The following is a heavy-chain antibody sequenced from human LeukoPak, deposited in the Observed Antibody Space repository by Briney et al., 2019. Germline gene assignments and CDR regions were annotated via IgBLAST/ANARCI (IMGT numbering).Heavy chain of an antibody. CDR3: AKDYGDSNGWYDYFDY. V-gene: IGHV3-23*01. CDR1: GFTFSSYA. D-gene: IGHD6-19*01. Sequence: PGGSLRLSCAASGFTFSSYAMSWVRQAPGKGLEWVSAISGSGGSTYYADSVKGRFTISRDNSKNTLYLQMNSLRAEDTAVYYCAKDYGDSNGWYDYFDYWGQGTLVTVSS. J-gene: IGHJ4*02. CDR2: ISGSGGST.